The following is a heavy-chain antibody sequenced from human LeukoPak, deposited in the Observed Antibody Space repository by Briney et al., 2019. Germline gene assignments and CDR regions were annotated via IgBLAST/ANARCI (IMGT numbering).Heavy chain of an antibody. Sequence: PSETLSLTCTVFGGSISSYCWSWNRQPPGKGLEWIGYIYYSGSTNYNPSLKSRVTISVDTSKNQFSLKLSSVTAADTAVYYCATTVTHNWFDPWGQGTLVTVSS. J-gene: IGHJ5*02. CDR1: GGSISSYC. CDR2: IYYSGST. V-gene: IGHV4-59*01. D-gene: IGHD4-17*01. CDR3: ATTVTHNWFDP.